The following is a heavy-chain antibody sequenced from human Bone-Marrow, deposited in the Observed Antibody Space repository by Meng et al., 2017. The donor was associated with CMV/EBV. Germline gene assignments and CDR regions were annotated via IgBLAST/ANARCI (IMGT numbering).Heavy chain of an antibody. J-gene: IGHJ6*01. Sequence: GGSLRLSCAASGFTFSSYWMHWVRQAPGKGLVWVSRINSDGSSTSYADSVKGRFTISRDNSKNTLYLQMNSLRAEDTAVYYCARDYRITIFGVTHRYYYYYGMDVWGQGATVTCYS. CDR2: INSDGSST. V-gene: IGHV3-74*01. CDR1: GFTFSSYW. D-gene: IGHD3-3*01. CDR3: ARDYRITIFGVTHRYYYYYGMDV.